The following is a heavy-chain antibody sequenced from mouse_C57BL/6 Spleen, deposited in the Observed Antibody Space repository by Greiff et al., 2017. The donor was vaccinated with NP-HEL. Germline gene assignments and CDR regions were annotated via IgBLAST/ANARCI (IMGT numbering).Heavy chain of an antibody. V-gene: IGHV1-80*01. J-gene: IGHJ3*01. D-gene: IGHD2-3*01. CDR2: IYPGDGDT. CDR1: GYAFSSYW. Sequence: VQLQESGAELVKPGASVKISCKASGYAFSSYWMNWVKQRPGKGLEWIGQIYPGDGDTNYNGKFKGKATLTADKSSSTAYMQLSSLTSEDSAVYFCARSDDGYYRGFAYWGQGTLVTVSA. CDR3: ARSDDGYYRGFAY.